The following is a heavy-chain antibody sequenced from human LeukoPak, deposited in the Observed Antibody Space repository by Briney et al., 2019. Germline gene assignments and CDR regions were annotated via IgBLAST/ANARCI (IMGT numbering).Heavy chain of an antibody. CDR2: IIPIFGTA. CDR3: ARGMMITFGGVIVKEEI. CDR1: GGTFSSYA. V-gene: IGHV1-69*05. J-gene: IGHJ3*02. D-gene: IGHD3-16*02. Sequence: SVKVSCKASGGTFSSYAISWVRQAPGQGLEWMGGIIPIFGTANYAQKFQGRVTITTDESTSTAYMELSSLRSEDTAVYYCARGMMITFGGVIVKEEIWGQGTMVTVSS.